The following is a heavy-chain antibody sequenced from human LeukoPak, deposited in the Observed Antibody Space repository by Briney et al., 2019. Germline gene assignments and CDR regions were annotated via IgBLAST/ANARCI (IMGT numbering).Heavy chain of an antibody. Sequence: SQTLSLTCTVSGGSISSGSYYWSWIRQPAGKGLEWIGRIYTSGSTNYNPSLKSRVTMSVDTSKNQFSLKLSSVTAADTAVYYCARVKHSSSWYGAFDIWGQGTMVTVSS. V-gene: IGHV4-61*02. CDR3: ARVKHSSSWYGAFDI. CDR1: GGSISSGSYY. J-gene: IGHJ3*02. CDR2: IYTSGST. D-gene: IGHD6-13*01.